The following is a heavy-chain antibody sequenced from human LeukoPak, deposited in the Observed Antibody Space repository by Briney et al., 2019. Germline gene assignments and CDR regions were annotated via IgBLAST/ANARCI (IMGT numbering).Heavy chain of an antibody. D-gene: IGHD3-16*02. CDR3: AREEHDYVWGSYRYHYYYGIDV. V-gene: IGHV3-30*03. J-gene: IGHJ6*02. Sequence: GGSLRLSCAASGFTFSSYGMHWVRQSPGRGLEWVSFISFDGSNEFYADSLKGRFTISRDNSKDTLYLQMDSLRAEDTALYYCAREEHDYVWGSYRYHYYYGIDVWGQGTTVTVSS. CDR1: GFTFSSYG. CDR2: ISFDGSNE.